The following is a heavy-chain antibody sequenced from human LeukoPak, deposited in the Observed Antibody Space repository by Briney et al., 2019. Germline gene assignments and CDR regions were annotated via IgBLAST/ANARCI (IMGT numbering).Heavy chain of an antibody. CDR1: GFTFSSYA. CDR3: ARGGYGAHMG. V-gene: IGHV3-7*01. Sequence: GGSLRLSCAASGFTFSSYAMHWVRQAPGKGLEWVANIKQDGSEKYYVDSVKGRCTISRDNAKNTVSLQMSSLRAEDTALYYCARGGYGAHMGWGQGTLVTVSS. J-gene: IGHJ4*02. D-gene: IGHD4-17*01. CDR2: IKQDGSEK.